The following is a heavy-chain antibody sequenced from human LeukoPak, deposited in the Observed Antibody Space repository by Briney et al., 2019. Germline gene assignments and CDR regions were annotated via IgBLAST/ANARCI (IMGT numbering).Heavy chain of an antibody. CDR2: IYPGDSDT. V-gene: IGHV5-51*01. Sequence: GESLKISCKGSGYSFTSYWIGWVRQMPGKGLEWMGIIYPGDSDTRYSPSFQGQVTISADKSISTAYLQWSSLKASDTAMYYCARSRADITMIVVVLDAFDIWAKGQWSPSLQ. D-gene: IGHD3-22*01. CDR1: GYSFTSYW. J-gene: IGHJ3*02. CDR3: ARSRADITMIVVVLDAFDI.